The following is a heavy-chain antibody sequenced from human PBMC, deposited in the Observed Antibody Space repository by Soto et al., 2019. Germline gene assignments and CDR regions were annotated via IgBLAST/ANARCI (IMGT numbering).Heavy chain of an antibody. CDR3: WGSAY. CDR2: IKSRTDGGTI. CDR1: GFTFREAW. Sequence: EVQLVESGGGLVKPGGSLRVSCAASGFTFREAWMNWVRQAPGKGLEWVGGIKSRTDGGTIEYATTVKGRFIIARDDSKNTLYLQMDSLKTEDTAVYYCWGSAYWGQGTLVTVSS. V-gene: IGHV3-15*07. D-gene: IGHD3-16*01. J-gene: IGHJ4*02.